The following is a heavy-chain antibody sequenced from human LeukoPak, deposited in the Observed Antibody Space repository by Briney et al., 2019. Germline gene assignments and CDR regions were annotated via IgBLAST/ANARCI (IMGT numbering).Heavy chain of an antibody. CDR3: LGGYYDSSGYYPDAFDI. CDR2: ISHGGHT. D-gene: IGHD3-22*01. CDR1: GGSLSGYY. Sequence: SETLSLTCGVCGGSLSGYYWSWVRQPPGKRLEWIGEISHGGHTNYNPSLESRVAMSVDTSKNQFSLKLSSVTAADTAVYYCLGGYYDSSGYYPDAFDIWGQGTMVTVSS. J-gene: IGHJ3*02. V-gene: IGHV4-34*03.